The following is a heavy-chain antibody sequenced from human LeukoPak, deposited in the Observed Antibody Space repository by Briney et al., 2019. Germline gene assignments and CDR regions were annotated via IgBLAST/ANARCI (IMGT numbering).Heavy chain of an antibody. Sequence: AGGSLRLYCAASGFTFSSYAMSWVRQAPGKGLEWVSAISGSGGSTYYADSVKGRFTISRDNSKNTLYLQMNSLRAEDTAVYYCAKDPGIAVAGTEDDAFDIWGQGTMVTVSS. CDR1: GFTFSSYA. J-gene: IGHJ3*02. CDR2: ISGSGGST. V-gene: IGHV3-23*01. D-gene: IGHD6-19*01. CDR3: AKDPGIAVAGTEDDAFDI.